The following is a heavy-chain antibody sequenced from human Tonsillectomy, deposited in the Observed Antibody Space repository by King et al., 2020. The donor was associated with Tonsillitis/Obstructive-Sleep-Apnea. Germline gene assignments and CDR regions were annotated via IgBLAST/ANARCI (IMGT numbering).Heavy chain of an antibody. CDR1: GFTFSSYE. CDR2: ISRSDNTI. CDR3: ARRVPYSGMDV. D-gene: IGHD4/OR15-4a*01. J-gene: IGHJ6*02. V-gene: IGHV3-48*03. Sequence: VQLVESGGGLVQPGGSLRLSCVTSGFTFSSYEMNWVRQAPGKGLEWVSYISRSDNTIHDADSVKGRFTISRDNAKNSVFLQMNSLRVEDTAVYYCARRVPYSGMDVWGQGTTVTVSS.